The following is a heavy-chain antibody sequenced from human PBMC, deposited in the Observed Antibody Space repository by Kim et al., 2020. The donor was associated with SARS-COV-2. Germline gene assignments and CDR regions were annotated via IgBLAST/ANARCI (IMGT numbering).Heavy chain of an antibody. CDR2: ISAYNGNT. Sequence: ASVKVSCKASGYTFTSYGISWVRQAPGQGLEWIGWISAYNGNTNYAQKLQGRVTMTTDTSTSTAYMELRSLRSDDTAVYYCARGRYSSSSDYYYYYYMDVWGKGTTVTVSS. CDR3: ARGRYSSSSDYYYYYYMDV. D-gene: IGHD6-6*01. J-gene: IGHJ6*03. V-gene: IGHV1-18*01. CDR1: GYTFTSYG.